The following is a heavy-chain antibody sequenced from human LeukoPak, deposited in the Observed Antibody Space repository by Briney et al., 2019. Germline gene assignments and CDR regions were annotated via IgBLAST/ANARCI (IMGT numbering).Heavy chain of an antibody. V-gene: IGHV3-30*01. D-gene: IGHD2-2*02. J-gene: IGHJ6*03. Sequence: GGSLRLSCAASGFTLSSYAMHWVRQAPGKGLEWVAVRSYDGSNKYYADSVKGRFTISRDNSKNTLYLQMNSLRAEDTAVYYCARDSLKVVPAAIPYYYYYYMDVWGKGTTVTVSS. CDR2: RSYDGSNK. CDR1: GFTLSSYA. CDR3: ARDSLKVVPAAIPYYYYYYMDV.